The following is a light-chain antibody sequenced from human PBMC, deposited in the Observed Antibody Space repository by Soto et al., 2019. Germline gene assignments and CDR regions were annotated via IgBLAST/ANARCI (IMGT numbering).Light chain of an antibody. J-gene: IGKJ1*01. CDR3: QQLNSYPHRA. V-gene: IGKV1-9*01. CDR1: HGISTH. CDR2: AAS. Sequence: DIELTQSPSFLSASLGDRVTITWRASHGISTHLAWYQQKPGKAPKLLIYAASTLQSGVPSRFRGSGSGTEFTPTISSLQPEDFATYYCQQLNSYPHRACGQGTKVDIK.